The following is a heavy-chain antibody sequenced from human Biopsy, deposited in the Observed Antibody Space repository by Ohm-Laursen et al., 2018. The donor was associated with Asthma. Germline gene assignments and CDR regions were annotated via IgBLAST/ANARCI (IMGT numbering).Heavy chain of an antibody. V-gene: IGHV3-30-3*01. CDR2: ISYDGSSI. CDR1: RFTYE. D-gene: IGHD6-19*01. J-gene: IGHJ4*02. CDR3: AREGVAGTHIED. Sequence: SLRLSCAASRFTYEMHWVRQAPGKGLEWVAVISYDGSSIYNADSVKGRFTISRDNSKNTLSLQMNSLTAEDTAVYYCAREGVAGTHIEDWGQGTLVTASS.